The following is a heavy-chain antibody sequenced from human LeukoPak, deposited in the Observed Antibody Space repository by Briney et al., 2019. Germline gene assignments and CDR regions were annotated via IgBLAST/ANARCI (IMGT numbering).Heavy chain of an antibody. CDR1: GGSISSHY. D-gene: IGHD3-3*01. CDR3: ARDSDFGETYHYYMDV. CDR2: FYSSGST. J-gene: IGHJ6*03. V-gene: IGHV4-4*07. Sequence: KASETLSLTCTVSGGSISSHYWSWIRQPAGKGLEWIGRFYSSGSTNYNHSLKSRVTMSVDTSKNQFSLKMSSVTAADTAVYYCARDSDFGETYHYYMDVWGKGTTVTVSS.